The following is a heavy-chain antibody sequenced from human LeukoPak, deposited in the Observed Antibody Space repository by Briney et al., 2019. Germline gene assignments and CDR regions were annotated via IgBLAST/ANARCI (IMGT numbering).Heavy chain of an antibody. CDR2: ISYDGSNK. V-gene: IGHV3-30*18. Sequence: GRSLRLSCAASGFTFSSYGMHWVRQAPGKGLEWVAVISYDGSNKYYADSVKGRFTISRDNSKNTLYLQMNSLRAEDTAVYYCAKDFTVAAPRGCSDCHGLDFYYYGMDVWGQGTTVTVSS. CDR1: GFTFSSYG. J-gene: IGHJ6*02. CDR3: AKDFTVAAPRGCSDCHGLDFYYYGMDV. D-gene: IGHD6-19*01.